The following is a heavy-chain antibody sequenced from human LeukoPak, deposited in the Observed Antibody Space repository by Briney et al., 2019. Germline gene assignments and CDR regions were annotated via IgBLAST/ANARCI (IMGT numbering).Heavy chain of an antibody. J-gene: IGHJ3*02. CDR1: GFTFSSSW. CDR3: ARDRYYDSSGYYYPGDAFDI. Sequence: PGGSLRLSCEASGFTFSSSWMNWVRQAPGKGLEWVANIDPDGGEKRYVDSVKGRFTISRDNARNSLYLQMNSLRAEDTAVYYCARDRYYDSSGYYYPGDAFDIWGQETMVTVSS. CDR2: IDPDGGEK. D-gene: IGHD3-22*01. V-gene: IGHV3-7*01.